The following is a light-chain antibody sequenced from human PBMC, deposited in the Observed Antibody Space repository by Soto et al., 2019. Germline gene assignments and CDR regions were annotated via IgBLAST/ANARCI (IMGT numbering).Light chain of an antibody. CDR2: EGS. CDR3: CSYAGSSTWV. V-gene: IGLV2-23*01. Sequence: QAASVSGSLGQSITISCTGTNSDVGGYNLVSWYQQHPGKAPKLMTYEGSKRPSGVSNRFSGSKSGNTASLTISGLQAEDEADYYCCSYAGSSTWVFGGGTKLTVL. CDR1: NSDVGGYNL. J-gene: IGLJ3*02.